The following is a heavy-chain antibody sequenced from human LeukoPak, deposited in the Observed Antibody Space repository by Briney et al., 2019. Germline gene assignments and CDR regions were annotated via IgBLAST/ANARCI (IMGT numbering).Heavy chain of an antibody. Sequence: PGGSLRLSCAASGFTFSSYGMHWARQAPGKGLEWVAFIRYDGSNKYYADSVKGRFTISRDNSKNTLYLQMNSLRAEDTAVYYCAKDNGSGSYYPDAFDIWGQGTMVTVSS. J-gene: IGHJ3*02. D-gene: IGHD3-10*01. CDR3: AKDNGSGSYYPDAFDI. CDR2: IRYDGSNK. V-gene: IGHV3-30*02. CDR1: GFTFSSYG.